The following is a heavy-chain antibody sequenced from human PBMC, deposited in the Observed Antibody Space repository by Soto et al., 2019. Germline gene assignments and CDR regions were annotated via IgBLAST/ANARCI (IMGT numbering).Heavy chain of an antibody. CDR2: IYSGGST. D-gene: IGHD2-2*01. CDR1: GFTVSSNY. CDR3: AREQRVPAAMRNYYYYYGMDV. V-gene: IGHV3-53*01. Sequence: GGSLRLSCAASGFTVSSNYMSWVRQAPGKGLEWVSVIYSGGSTYYADSVKGRFTISRDSSKNTLFLQIDSLRAEDTAVYYCAREQRVPAAMRNYYYYYGMDVWGQGTTVTVSS. J-gene: IGHJ6*02.